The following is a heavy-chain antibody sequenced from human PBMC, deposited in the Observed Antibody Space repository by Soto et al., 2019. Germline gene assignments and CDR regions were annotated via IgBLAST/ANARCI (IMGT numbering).Heavy chain of an antibody. V-gene: IGHV3-23*01. Sequence: PGGSMKISSAASRFTFSSDAMSWVRKNPGKGLEWVSAISGSGGSTYYADSVKGRFTISRDNSKNTLYLQMNSLRAEDTAVYYCAKDRSPDRYHDFLRSPMDVWGKGTTVTVSS. CDR2: ISGSGGST. J-gene: IGHJ6*03. D-gene: IGHD3-3*01. CDR1: RFTFSSDA. CDR3: AKDRSPDRYHDFLRSPMDV.